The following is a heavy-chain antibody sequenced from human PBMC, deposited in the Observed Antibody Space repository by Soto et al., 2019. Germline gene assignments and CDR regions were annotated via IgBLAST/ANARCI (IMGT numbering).Heavy chain of an antibody. Sequence: ASVKVSCKASGYTFTGYYMHWVRQAPGQGLEWMGWINPNSGGTNYAQKFQGWVTMTRDTSISTAYMELSRLRSDDTAVYYCARSLGGSYSTMDVWGQGTTVTVCS. J-gene: IGHJ6*02. V-gene: IGHV1-2*04. D-gene: IGHD1-26*01. CDR3: ARSLGGSYSTMDV. CDR2: INPNSGGT. CDR1: GYTFTGYY.